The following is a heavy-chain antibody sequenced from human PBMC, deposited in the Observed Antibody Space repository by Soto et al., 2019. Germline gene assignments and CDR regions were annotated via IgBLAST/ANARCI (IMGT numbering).Heavy chain of an antibody. J-gene: IGHJ5*02. CDR2: ISAYNGNT. D-gene: IGHD3-3*01. CDR3: ARDCPLWGYDFWSGYPERNWFDP. V-gene: IGHV1-18*04. CDR1: GYTFTSYG. Sequence: QVQLVQSGAEVKKPGASVKVSCKASGYTFTSYGISWVRQAPGQGLEWMGWISAYNGNTNYAQKIQGRVTMTTDTSTNTAYMERRSLRSDDTAVYYCARDCPLWGYDFWSGYPERNWFDPWGQGTLVTVSS.